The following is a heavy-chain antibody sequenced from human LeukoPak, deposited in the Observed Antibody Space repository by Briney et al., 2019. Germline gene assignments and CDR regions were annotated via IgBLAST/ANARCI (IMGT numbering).Heavy chain of an antibody. CDR1: GASISSYY. Sequence: ASETLSLTCTVSGASISSYYWSWIRQPPGKGLEWVGYIYYSGSTNYNPSLKSRVTISVDTSKNQFSLKLSSVTAADTAVYYCARGMGCSSTSCWGYYMDVWGKGTTVTVSS. J-gene: IGHJ6*03. CDR3: ARGMGCSSTSCWGYYMDV. V-gene: IGHV4-59*01. D-gene: IGHD2-2*01. CDR2: IYYSGST.